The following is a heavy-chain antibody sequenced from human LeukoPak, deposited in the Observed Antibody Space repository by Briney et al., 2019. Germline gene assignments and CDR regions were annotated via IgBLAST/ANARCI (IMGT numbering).Heavy chain of an antibody. D-gene: IGHD2-8*02. V-gene: IGHV4-4*02. CDR1: GGSISSNNW. CDR3: TRSGGWWSLDY. Sequence: SGTLSLTCAVSGGSISSNNWWSWVRQPPGKGLEWIGEIYHSGSTNYNPSLKSRVTISVDKSKNQFSLKLISVTAADTAVYFCTRSGGWWSLDYWGQGALVTVSS. CDR2: IYHSGST. J-gene: IGHJ4*02.